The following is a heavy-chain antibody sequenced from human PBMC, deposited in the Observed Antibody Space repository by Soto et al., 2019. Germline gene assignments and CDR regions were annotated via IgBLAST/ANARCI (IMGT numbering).Heavy chain of an antibody. V-gene: IGHV3-30*18. CDR1: GFTFSRYG. J-gene: IGHJ4*02. D-gene: IGHD4-17*01. CDR3: AKVGETVTTNYYFDY. Sequence: QVQLVESGGGVVQPGRSLRLSCAVSGFTFSRYGMHWVGQAPGKGLEWVAVISYDGSNKYYADSVKGRFTISRDNSKNTLYLQMNSLRAEDTAVFYCAKVGETVTTNYYFDYWGQGTLVTVSS. CDR2: ISYDGSNK.